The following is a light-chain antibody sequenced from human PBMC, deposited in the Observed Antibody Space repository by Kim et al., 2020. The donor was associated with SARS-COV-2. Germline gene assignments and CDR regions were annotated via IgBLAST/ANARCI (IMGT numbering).Light chain of an antibody. J-gene: IGKJ1*01. CDR3: QQYDTSRT. CDR1: QSVSSTY. CDR2: GAS. V-gene: IGKV3-20*01. Sequence: IVLTQSPGTLSLSPGERATLSCRASQSVSSTYLAWYQQKPGQAPRLLIYGASTSATGIPDRFSGSGSETDFTLTISRLEPEDFAVYYCQQYDTSRTFGQGTKVDIK.